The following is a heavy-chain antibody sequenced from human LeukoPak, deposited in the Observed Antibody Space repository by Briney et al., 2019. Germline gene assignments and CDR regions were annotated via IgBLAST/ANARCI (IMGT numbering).Heavy chain of an antibody. CDR2: ISGYNGNT. D-gene: IGHD2-15*01. CDR1: GYTFTNYG. CDR3: ARVAPNRRYCSGGSCLNYFDY. V-gene: IGHV1-18*01. Sequence: GASVKVSCKAFGYTFTNYGISWGRQAPGQGLEWMGWISGYNGNTNYAQKLQGRGTMTTDTSTSTAHMELRRLRSDDTAVYYCARVAPNRRYCSGGSCLNYFDYWGQGTLVTVSS. J-gene: IGHJ4*02.